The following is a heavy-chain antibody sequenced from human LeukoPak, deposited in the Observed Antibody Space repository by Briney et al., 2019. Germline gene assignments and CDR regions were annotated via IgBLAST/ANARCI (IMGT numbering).Heavy chain of an antibody. CDR2: INPNSGGT. CDR1: GYTFTSYG. V-gene: IGHV1-2*02. D-gene: IGHD3-10*01. Sequence: ASVKVSCKASGYTFTSYGISWVRQAPGQGLEWMGWINPNSGGTNYAQKFQGRVTMTRDTSISTAYMELSRLRSDDTAVYYCARDDQIRGVIISYYYYYGMDVWGQGTTVTLSS. J-gene: IGHJ6*02. CDR3: ARDDQIRGVIISYYYYYGMDV.